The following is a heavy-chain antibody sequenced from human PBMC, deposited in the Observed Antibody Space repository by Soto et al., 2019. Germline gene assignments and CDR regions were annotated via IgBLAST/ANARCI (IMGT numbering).Heavy chain of an antibody. Sequence: QGQLEQSGAEVKSPGASVKVSCKASGYAFTNYGISWVRQAPGQGLEWMGWITVNSGNTKYAQKIQGRVTMSTDTSTSTAYMELRSLRYDDTAVYFCARGLGGGYYYLDYWGQGTLVTVSS. J-gene: IGHJ4*02. CDR3: ARGLGGGYYYLDY. CDR1: GYAFTNYG. CDR2: ITVNSGNT. V-gene: IGHV1-18*01. D-gene: IGHD1-26*01.